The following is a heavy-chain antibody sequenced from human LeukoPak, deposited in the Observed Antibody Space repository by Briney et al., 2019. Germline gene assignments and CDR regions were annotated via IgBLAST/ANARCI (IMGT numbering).Heavy chain of an antibody. Sequence: GGSLRLSCTASGFTVSGNYMNWVRQAPGKGLEWVSVIYSGGRTYYADSVKGRFTTSRDNSKNTLYLQMNRLRPEDTAVYYCARAGPSSSWHQFDYWGQGTLVTVSS. CDR2: IYSGGRT. D-gene: IGHD6-13*01. V-gene: IGHV3-66*01. CDR3: ARAGPSSSWHQFDY. CDR1: GFTVSGNY. J-gene: IGHJ4*02.